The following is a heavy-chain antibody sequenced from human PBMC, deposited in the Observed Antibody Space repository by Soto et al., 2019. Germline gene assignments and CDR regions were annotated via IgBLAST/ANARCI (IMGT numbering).Heavy chain of an antibody. D-gene: IGHD2-15*01. CDR1: GYTLTELS. J-gene: IGHJ4*02. CDR3: ATGLAGGKSGDY. V-gene: IGHV1-24*01. Sequence: QVQLVQSGAEVKKPGASVKVSCKVSGYTLTELSMHWVRQAPGKGLEWMGGFDPEDGETLFAQRFQGRVSTTADTSAVTAYMELSRLRSEDTAVYYCATGLAGGKSGDYWGQGTLVTVSS. CDR2: FDPEDGET.